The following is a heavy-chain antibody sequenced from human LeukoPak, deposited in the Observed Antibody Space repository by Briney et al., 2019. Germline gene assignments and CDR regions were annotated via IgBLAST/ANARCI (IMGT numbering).Heavy chain of an antibody. CDR2: ISYSGST. J-gene: IGHJ5*02. Sequence: PSETPSLTCTVSGGSISSSDYYWGWIRQPPGKGLEWIGSISYSGSTYYNPSLKSRVTISVDTSKNQFSLKLSSVTAADTAVYYCARRPEQWLSNWFDPWGQGTLVTVSS. V-gene: IGHV4-39*01. CDR3: ARRPEQWLSNWFDP. D-gene: IGHD6-19*01. CDR1: GGSISSSDYY.